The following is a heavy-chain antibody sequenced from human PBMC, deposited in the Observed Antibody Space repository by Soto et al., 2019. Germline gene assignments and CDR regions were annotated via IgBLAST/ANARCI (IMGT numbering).Heavy chain of an antibody. Sequence: GGSLRLSCAASGYPFHNYWMHWVRQAPGKGLEWVSYISSGSKTIYYAESVKGRFTVSRDNARNSQYLQMNSLRDEDTAVYCCAREDILGVRSFDYWGQGTLVTVSS. CDR2: ISSGSKTI. J-gene: IGHJ4*02. CDR3: AREDILGVRSFDY. D-gene: IGHD3-9*01. V-gene: IGHV3-48*02. CDR1: GYPFHNYW.